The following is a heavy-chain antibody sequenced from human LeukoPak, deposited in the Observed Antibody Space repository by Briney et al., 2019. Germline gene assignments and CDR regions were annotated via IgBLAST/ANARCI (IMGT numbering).Heavy chain of an antibody. CDR2: IRYDGSNK. J-gene: IGHJ4*02. Sequence: GGSLRLSCSTSTFNLSPHEVNWVRQAPGKGLEWVAFIRYDGSNKYYADSVKGRFTISRDNSKNTLYLQMNSLRAEDTAVYYCAKDLSYIGFGYWGQGTLVTVSS. V-gene: IGHV3-30*02. CDR1: TFNLSPHE. D-gene: IGHD2-15*01. CDR3: AKDLSYIGFGY.